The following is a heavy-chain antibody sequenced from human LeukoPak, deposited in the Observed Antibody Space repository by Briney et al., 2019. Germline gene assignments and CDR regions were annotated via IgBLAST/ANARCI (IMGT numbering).Heavy chain of an antibody. J-gene: IGHJ6*03. CDR3: ARAPPYNWNYLKYYYYMDV. CDR1: GGSITSGVYS. D-gene: IGHD1-7*01. Sequence: SETLSLTCAVSGGSITSGVYSWSWIRQPPGKGLEWIGYIYNIGSTYYNPSLKSRVTISVDTSKNQFSLKLNSVTAADTAVYYCARAPPYNWNYLKYYYYMDVWGKGTTVTVSS. V-gene: IGHV4-61*08. CDR2: IYNIGST.